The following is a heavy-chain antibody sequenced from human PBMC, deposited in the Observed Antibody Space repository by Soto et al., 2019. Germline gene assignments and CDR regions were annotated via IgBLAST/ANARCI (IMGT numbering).Heavy chain of an antibody. CDR1: GYTFNGYY. CDR2: INPNSGGT. J-gene: IGHJ5*02. D-gene: IGHD4-17*01. CDR3: ARESGTVTTYWFDP. V-gene: IGHV1-2*04. Sequence: ASVKVSCKASGYTFNGYYMHWVRQAPGQGLEWMGWINPNSGGTNYAQKFQGWVTMTRDTSISTAYMELSRLRSDDTAVYYCARESGTVTTYWFDPWGQGTLVTVSS.